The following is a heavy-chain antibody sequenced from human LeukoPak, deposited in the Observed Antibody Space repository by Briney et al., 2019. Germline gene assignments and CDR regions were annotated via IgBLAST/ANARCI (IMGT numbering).Heavy chain of an antibody. V-gene: IGHV3-30*07. CDR1: GFTFSDYA. CDR2: VSYLGSNQ. CDR3: AKEGYYYDSSGYYYGLGFDY. D-gene: IGHD3-22*01. J-gene: IGHJ4*02. Sequence: GGSLRLSCAASGFTFSDYAMHWVRQTPGKGLEWVAVVSYLGSNQYYADSVKGRFTISRDNSKNTLYLQMNSLRAEDTAVYYCAKEGYYYDSSGYYYGLGFDYWGQGTLVTVSS.